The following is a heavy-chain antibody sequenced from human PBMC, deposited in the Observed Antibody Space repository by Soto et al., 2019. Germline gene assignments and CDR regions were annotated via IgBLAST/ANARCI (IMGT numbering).Heavy chain of an antibody. Sequence: QVQLQESGPGLVKPSETLSLTCTVSGGSISSYYWSWIRQPPGKGLELIGNIYYSGSTNYNPSLKSRVTISVDTSTKQFSLKLSSVTAADTAVYYCARAYGSALFDFWGQGSLVTVSS. CDR3: ARAYGSALFDF. CDR2: IYYSGST. V-gene: IGHV4-59*01. D-gene: IGHD3-10*01. J-gene: IGHJ4*02. CDR1: GGSISSYY.